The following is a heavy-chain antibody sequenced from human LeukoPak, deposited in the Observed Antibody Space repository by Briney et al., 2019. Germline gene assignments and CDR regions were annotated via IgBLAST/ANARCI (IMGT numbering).Heavy chain of an antibody. D-gene: IGHD3-10*01. CDR3: ASTGRGVIDY. V-gene: IGHV3-30-3*01. CDR2: ISFDGNNK. CDR1: GFTFSNYA. J-gene: IGHJ4*02. Sequence: GESLKISCAASGFTFSNYAMHWVRQAPGKGLEWLAVISFDGNNKYYADSVKGRFTISRDNSKNTLYLQMNSLRGEDAAVYYCASTGRGVIDYWGQGTLVTVSS.